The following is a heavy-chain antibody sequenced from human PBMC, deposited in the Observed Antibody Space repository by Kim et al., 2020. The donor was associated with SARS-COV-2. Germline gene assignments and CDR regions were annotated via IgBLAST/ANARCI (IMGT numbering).Heavy chain of an antibody. Sequence: GGSLRISCAASGFTFSSYWMHWVRQGPGKGLMWVSRINNDGSDTIYADSVKGRFTISRDNAKNTVYLQMNNLSVDDTAIYYCARGNFGVRGGGYWGQGTLVTVSS. J-gene: IGHJ4*02. V-gene: IGHV3-74*01. CDR2: INNDGSDT. CDR1: GFTFSSYW. D-gene: IGHD3-3*01. CDR3: ARGNFGVRGGGY.